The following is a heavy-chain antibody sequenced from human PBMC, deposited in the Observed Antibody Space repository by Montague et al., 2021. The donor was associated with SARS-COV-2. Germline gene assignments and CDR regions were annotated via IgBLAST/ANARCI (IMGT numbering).Heavy chain of an antibody. Sequence: TLSLTCTVSGASISTGIYYWSWIRQPAGKGLEWIGRIRTTGHTGYNSSLESRVFMSVDTSTNQFSLSLTSVTAADTAVYFCARFGSETIGFDLWGQGTLVTVSS. V-gene: IGHV4-61*02. CDR2: IRTTGHT. J-gene: IGHJ4*02. CDR1: GASISTGIYY. D-gene: IGHD1-26*01. CDR3: ARFGSETIGFDL.